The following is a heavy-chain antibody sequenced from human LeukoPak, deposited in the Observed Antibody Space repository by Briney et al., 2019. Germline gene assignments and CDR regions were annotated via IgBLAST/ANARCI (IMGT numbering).Heavy chain of an antibody. Sequence: SETLSLTCTVSGGSISSSSYYWGWLRQPPGKGLERIGIIYYSGSTYYHPSLKRRATISVDTSKNQFSLKLSSVTAADTAVYYCARGNYYDSSGYYFNHWFDPWGQGTLVTVSS. V-gene: IGHV4-39*01. D-gene: IGHD3-22*01. J-gene: IGHJ5*02. CDR2: IYYSGST. CDR3: ARGNYYDSSGYYFNHWFDP. CDR1: GGSISSSSYY.